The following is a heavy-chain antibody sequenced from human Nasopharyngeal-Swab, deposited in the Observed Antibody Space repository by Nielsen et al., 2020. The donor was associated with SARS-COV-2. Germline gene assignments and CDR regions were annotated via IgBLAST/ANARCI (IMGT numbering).Heavy chain of an antibody. V-gene: IGHV4-31*03. CDR1: GGSISSGGYY. CDR3: ARGLIAATSEVWWFDP. Sequence: SETLSLTCTVSGGSISSGGYYWSWIRQHPGKGLEWIGYIYYSGSTYYNPSLKSRVTISVDTSKNQFSLKLSSVTAADTAVYYCARGLIAATSEVWWFDPWGQGTLVTVSS. J-gene: IGHJ5*02. D-gene: IGHD2-15*01. CDR2: IYYSGST.